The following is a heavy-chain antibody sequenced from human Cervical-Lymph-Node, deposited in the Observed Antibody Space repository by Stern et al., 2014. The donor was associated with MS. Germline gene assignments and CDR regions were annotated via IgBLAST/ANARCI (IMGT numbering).Heavy chain of an antibody. CDR3: ARGELKEGLVRGMDV. V-gene: IGHV1-69*01. CDR2: IIPIFGTA. J-gene: IGHJ6*02. D-gene: IGHD1-26*01. CDR1: EGTFSSYA. Sequence: VQLVESGVEVKKPGSSGRVSGKASEGTFSSYAISWVRQAPGQGLERMGGIIPIFGTANYAQKFQGRVTITADESTSTAYMELSSLRSEDTAVYYCARGELKEGLVRGMDVWGQGTTVTVSS.